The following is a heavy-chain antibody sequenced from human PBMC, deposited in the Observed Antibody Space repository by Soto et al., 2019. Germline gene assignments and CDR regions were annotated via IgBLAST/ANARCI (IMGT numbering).Heavy chain of an antibody. CDR3: ARDKRDLRFLEWSYYFDF. D-gene: IGHD3-3*01. Sequence: QVQLVESGGGVVQPGRSLRLSCAASGFTFSSYAMHWVRQAPGKGLEWVAVISYDGSNKYYADSVKGRFTTSRDNSKNKLYLQMNSLRAEDTAVYYCARDKRDLRFLEWSYYFDFWGQGTLVTVSS. CDR2: ISYDGSNK. CDR1: GFTFSSYA. V-gene: IGHV3-30-3*01. J-gene: IGHJ4*02.